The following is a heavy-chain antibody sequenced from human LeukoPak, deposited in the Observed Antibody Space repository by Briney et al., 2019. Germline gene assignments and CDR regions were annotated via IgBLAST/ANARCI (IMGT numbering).Heavy chain of an antibody. CDR1: GFTFDDYG. Sequence: PGGSLRLSCAASGFTFDDYGMSWVRQAPGKGLEWVGRIKSKTDGGTTDYAAPVKGRFTISRDDSKNTLYLQMNSLETEDTAVYYCTNTVVVVASTGFDYWGQGTLVTVSS. J-gene: IGHJ4*02. CDR2: IKSKTDGGTT. CDR3: TNTVVVVASTGFDY. V-gene: IGHV3-15*01. D-gene: IGHD2-15*01.